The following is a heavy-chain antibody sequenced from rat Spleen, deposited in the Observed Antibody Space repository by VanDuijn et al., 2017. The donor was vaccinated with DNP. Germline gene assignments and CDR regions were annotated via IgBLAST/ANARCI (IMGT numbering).Heavy chain of an antibody. CDR2: VTSSGGST. CDR1: RFTFNSYW. Sequence: EVQLVESGGDLVQPGRSLKLSCVASRFTFNSYWMAWIRQVPGKGLEWVASVTSSGGSTYYPDSVKGRFIISRDNARNTLYLQMNSLRSEDTATYYCATQAHNSGSSWGQGVMVTVSS. CDR3: ATQAHNSGSS. V-gene: IGHV5-31*01. J-gene: IGHJ2*01. D-gene: IGHD4-3*01.